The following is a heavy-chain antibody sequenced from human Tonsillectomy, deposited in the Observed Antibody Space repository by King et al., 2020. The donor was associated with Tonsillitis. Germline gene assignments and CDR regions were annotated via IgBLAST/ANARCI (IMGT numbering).Heavy chain of an antibody. V-gene: IGHV3-21*01. Sequence: VQLVESGGGLVKPGGSLRLSCAASGFTFSSSSMNLVRQAPGKGLEWVSSISSSSSYIYYADSMKGRFTISRDNAKNSLYLQMNSLRAEETAVYYCARDIYYGDYFTPGFDYWGQGTLVTVSS. CDR3: ARDIYYGDYFTPGFDY. D-gene: IGHD4-17*01. CDR1: GFTFSSSS. J-gene: IGHJ4*02. CDR2: ISSSSSYI.